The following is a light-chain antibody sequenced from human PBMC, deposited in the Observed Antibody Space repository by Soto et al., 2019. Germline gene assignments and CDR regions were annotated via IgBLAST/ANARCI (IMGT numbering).Light chain of an antibody. Sequence: QSALTQPASVSGSPGQSITISCTGTSSDVGGYNYVSWYQQHPGKAPKLMIYEVSNRPSGVSNRFSGSKSGNTASRTISGLQAEDEAEYYCSSYTSSSIVFGTGTKVTVL. CDR2: EVS. CDR1: SSDVGGYNY. V-gene: IGLV2-14*01. J-gene: IGLJ1*01. CDR3: SSYTSSSIV.